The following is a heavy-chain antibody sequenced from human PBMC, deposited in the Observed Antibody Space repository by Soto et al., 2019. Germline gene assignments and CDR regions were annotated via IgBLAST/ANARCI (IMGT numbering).Heavy chain of an antibody. D-gene: IGHD6-13*01. CDR3: ARRGYSSSWYYYYYYGMDV. CDR2: MNPNSGNT. Sequence: ASVKVSCKASGXTFASYDINWGRQATGQGLEWMGWMNPNSGNTGYAQKFQGRVTMTRNTSISTAYMELSSLRSEDTAVYYCARRGYSSSWYYYYYYGMDVWGQGTTVTVSS. V-gene: IGHV1-8*01. CDR1: GXTFASYD. J-gene: IGHJ6*02.